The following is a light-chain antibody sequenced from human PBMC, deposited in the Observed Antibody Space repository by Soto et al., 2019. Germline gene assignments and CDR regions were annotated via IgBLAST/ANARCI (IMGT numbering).Light chain of an antibody. J-gene: IGKJ4*01. Sequence: VMTQSPANLSVSPGEGVTLFCRASQNVANNIAWYQVKPAQPPRLLIYASSTRATGIPATFSGSGSETQFKLTIRSLQPEDSAVYSRQQYYHWGLSFGGGTQVEI. CDR3: QQYYHWGLS. CDR2: ASS. V-gene: IGKV3D-15*01. CDR1: QNVANN.